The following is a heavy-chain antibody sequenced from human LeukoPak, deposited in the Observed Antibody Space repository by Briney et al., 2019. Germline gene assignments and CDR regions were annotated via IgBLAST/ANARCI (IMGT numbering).Heavy chain of an antibody. CDR2: INAGNGNT. V-gene: IGHV1-3*03. J-gene: IGHJ4*02. D-gene: IGHD2-15*01. Sequence: ASVKVSCKASGYTFTSYAMHWVRQAPGQRLEWMGWINAGNGNTKYSQEFQGRVTITRDTSASTAYMELSSLRSEDMAVYYCARDPYCSGGSCYHFDHWGQGTLVTVSS. CDR3: ARDPYCSGGSCYHFDH. CDR1: GYTFTSYA.